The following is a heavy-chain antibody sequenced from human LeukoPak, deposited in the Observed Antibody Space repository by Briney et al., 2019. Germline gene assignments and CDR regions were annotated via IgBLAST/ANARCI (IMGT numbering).Heavy chain of an antibody. CDR3: ARVGYYYDSSGYYSTHYFDY. Sequence: ASVKVSCKASGYTFTSYDINWVRQATGQGLEWMGWMNPNSGNTGYAQKFQGRVTMTRDTSISTAYMELSRLRSDDTAVYYCARVGYYYDSSGYYSTHYFDYWGQGTLVTVSS. V-gene: IGHV1-8*02. J-gene: IGHJ4*02. D-gene: IGHD3-22*01. CDR2: MNPNSGNT. CDR1: GYTFTSYD.